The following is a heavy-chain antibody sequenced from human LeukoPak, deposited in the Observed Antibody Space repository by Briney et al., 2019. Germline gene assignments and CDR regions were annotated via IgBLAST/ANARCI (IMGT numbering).Heavy chain of an antibody. J-gene: IGHJ4*02. CDR1: EFTFSSYW. Sequence: PGGSLRLSCAASEFTFSSYWMHWVRQAPGKGLEWVANIKQDGSEKYYVDSVKGRFTISRDNAKNSLYLQMNSLRAEDTAVYSCVRDGDTSGYTNWGQGTLVTVSS. V-gene: IGHV3-7*01. CDR2: IKQDGSEK. D-gene: IGHD3-22*01. CDR3: VRDGDTSGYTN.